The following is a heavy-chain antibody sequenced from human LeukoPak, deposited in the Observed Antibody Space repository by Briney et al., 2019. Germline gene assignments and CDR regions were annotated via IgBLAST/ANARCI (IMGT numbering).Heavy chain of an antibody. D-gene: IGHD6-19*01. CDR2: IYYTGRN. J-gene: IGHJ4*02. Sequence: SETLSLTCAVSGGSITRHYWGWVRQPPGKGLEWIGDIYYTGRNNYNPSLKSRVTISVDTSKNLLSLTLTSVLAADTAIYYCVRRDTGWNYFDYWGQGVLLTVSS. V-gene: IGHV4-59*08. CDR1: GGSITRHY. CDR3: VRRDTGWNYFDY.